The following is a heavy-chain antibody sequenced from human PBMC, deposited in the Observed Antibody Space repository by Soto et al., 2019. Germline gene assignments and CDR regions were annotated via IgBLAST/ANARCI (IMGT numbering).Heavy chain of an antibody. J-gene: IGHJ4*02. Sequence: GASVKVSCKASGYTFTSYAMHWVRQAPGQRLEWMGWINPNSGGTNYAQKFQGWVTMTRDTSISTAYMELSRLRSDDTAVYYCARDQGTVEYNWNYNYFDYWGQGALVTVSS. D-gene: IGHD1-7*01. CDR2: INPNSGGT. CDR3: ARDQGTVEYNWNYNYFDY. CDR1: GYTFTSYA. V-gene: IGHV1-2*04.